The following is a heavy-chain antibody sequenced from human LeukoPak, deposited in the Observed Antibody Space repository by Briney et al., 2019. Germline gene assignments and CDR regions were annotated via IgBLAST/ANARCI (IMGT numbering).Heavy chain of an antibody. D-gene: IGHD1-26*01. CDR3: ARDRSGSYYGHDAFDI. V-gene: IGHV4-38-2*02. CDR1: GYSISNGYY. CDR2: IYHSGST. J-gene: IGHJ3*02. Sequence: SETLSLTCAVSGYSISNGYYWGWIRQPPGKGLEWIGSIYHSGSTYYNPSLKSRVTISVDTSKNQFSLKLSSVTAADTGAYYCARDRSGSYYGHDAFDIWGQGTMVTVSS.